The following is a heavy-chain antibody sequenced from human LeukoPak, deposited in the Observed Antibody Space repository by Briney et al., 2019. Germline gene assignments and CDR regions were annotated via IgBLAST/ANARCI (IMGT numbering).Heavy chain of an antibody. D-gene: IGHD2/OR15-2a*01. CDR1: TDSISSSHW. CDR2: IYHSGNP. J-gene: IGHJ4*02. V-gene: IGHV4-4*02. Sequence: SETLSLTCAVSTDSISSSHWWSWVRQPPGKGLEWIGEIYHSGNPNYNPSLKSRVTMSVDKAKNQFSLKLTSVTAADTAAYYCARESNSALPAFDFWGQGILVTVSS. CDR3: ARESNSALPAFDF.